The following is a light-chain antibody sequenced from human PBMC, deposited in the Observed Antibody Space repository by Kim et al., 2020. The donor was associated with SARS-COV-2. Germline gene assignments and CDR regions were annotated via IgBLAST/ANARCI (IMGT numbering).Light chain of an antibody. V-gene: IGKV3-15*01. J-gene: IGKJ2*03. CDR1: QNVGSD. CDR3: QQYNGWPPFS. Sequence: VSPGERATLSCRTSQNVGSDLAWYQHKPGLTPRLLIFGASTRASGIPDRFSASGSGTEFTLTISNLQSEDFAVYYCQQYNGWPPFSFGQGTKLEI. CDR2: GAS.